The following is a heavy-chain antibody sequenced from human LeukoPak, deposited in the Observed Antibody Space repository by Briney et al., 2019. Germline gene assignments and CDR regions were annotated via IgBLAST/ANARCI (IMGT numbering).Heavy chain of an antibody. D-gene: IGHD6-13*01. CDR1: GFTFSTHW. Sequence: GGSLRLSCTVSGFTFSTHWMRWVRQAPGKGLVWVSHIKGDGTSTNYADSVKGRFTISRNNAKNTLFLQMNSLRAEDTAVYYCARDGLAAAADYWGQGTLVTVSS. CDR2: IKGDGTST. V-gene: IGHV3-74*01. CDR3: ARDGLAAAADY. J-gene: IGHJ4*02.